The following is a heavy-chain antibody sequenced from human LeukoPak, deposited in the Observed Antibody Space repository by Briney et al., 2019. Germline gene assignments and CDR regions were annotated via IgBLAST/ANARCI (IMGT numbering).Heavy chain of an antibody. Sequence: PGRSLRLSCAASGFTFDDYAMHWVRQAPGKGLEWVSGISWNSGSIGYADSVKGRFTISRDNAKNSLYLQMNSLRAEDTALYYCAKESYCSGGSCYSSVIGDWYYYGMDVWGQGTRSPSP. CDR1: GFTFDDYA. J-gene: IGHJ6*02. CDR3: AKESYCSGGSCYSSVIGDWYYYGMDV. CDR2: ISWNSGSI. V-gene: IGHV3-9*01. D-gene: IGHD2-15*01.